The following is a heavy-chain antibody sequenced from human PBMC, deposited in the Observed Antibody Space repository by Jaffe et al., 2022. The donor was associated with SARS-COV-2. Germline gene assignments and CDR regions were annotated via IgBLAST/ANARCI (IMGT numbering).Heavy chain of an antibody. CDR1: GGSISSSSYY. CDR2: IFYSGST. Sequence: QLQLQESGPGLVKPSETLSLTCTVSGGSISSSSYYWGWIRQPPGKGLEWIGSIFYSGSTYYNVSLKSRVTISVDTSKNQFSLKLTSVTAADTAVYYCARRIVVVVADYGMDVWGQGTTVTVSS. V-gene: IGHV4-39*01. J-gene: IGHJ6*02. CDR3: ARRIVVVVADYGMDV. D-gene: IGHD2-15*01.